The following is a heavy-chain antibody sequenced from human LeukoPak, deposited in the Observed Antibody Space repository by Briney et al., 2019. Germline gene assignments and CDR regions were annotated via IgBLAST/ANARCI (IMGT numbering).Heavy chain of an antibody. CDR2: IYTSGST. CDR1: GGSISSGSYY. J-gene: IGHJ4*02. CDR3: ARGGYGSGTYYFDY. Sequence: PSETLSLTCTVSGGSISSGSYYWTWIRQPAGKGLEWIGRIYTSGSTNCNPSLKSRVTISVDTSKNQFSLKLSSVTAADTAVYYCARGGYGSGTYYFDYWGQGTLVTVSS. V-gene: IGHV4-61*02. D-gene: IGHD3-10*01.